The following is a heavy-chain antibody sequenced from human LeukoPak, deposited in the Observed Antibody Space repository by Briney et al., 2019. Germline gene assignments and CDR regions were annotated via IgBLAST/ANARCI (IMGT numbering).Heavy chain of an antibody. CDR1: GFTFRNAW. D-gene: IGHD5-12*01. V-gene: IGHV3-7*01. CDR3: ARLGNSGYDYFLVFGYYYYMDV. Sequence: GGSLRLSCAASGFTFRNAWMSWVRQAPGKGLEWVANIKQDRSEKYYVDSVKGRFTISRDNAKNSLYLQMNSLRAEDAAVYYCARLGNSGYDYFLVFGYYYYMDVWGKGTTVTVSS. J-gene: IGHJ6*03. CDR2: IKQDRSEK.